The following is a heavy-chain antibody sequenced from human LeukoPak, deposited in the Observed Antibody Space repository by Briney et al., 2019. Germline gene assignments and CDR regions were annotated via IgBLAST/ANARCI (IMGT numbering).Heavy chain of an antibody. J-gene: IGHJ5*02. Sequence: ASVKVSCKASGYTFTSYDINWVRQATGQGPEWMGWMNPNSGNTSYAQKFQGRVTMTRNTSISTAYMELSSLRSEDTAVYYCARDRINWFDPWGQGTLVTVSS. CDR1: GYTFTSYD. D-gene: IGHD3-10*01. V-gene: IGHV1-8*01. CDR2: MNPNSGNT. CDR3: ARDRINWFDP.